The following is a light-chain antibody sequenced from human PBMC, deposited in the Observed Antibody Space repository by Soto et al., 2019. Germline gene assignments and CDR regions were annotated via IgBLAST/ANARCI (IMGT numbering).Light chain of an antibody. CDR2: GAS. Sequence: EIVLTQSPGTLSLSPGERATLSCRASQSVSSSYLAWYQQKPGQAPRLLIYGASSRATGIPDRFSGSGSGTDFTLTISRLEPEDVAVYYCQQYPGYTFGQGIKLEIK. CDR1: QSVSSSY. V-gene: IGKV3-20*01. J-gene: IGKJ2*01. CDR3: QQYPGYT.